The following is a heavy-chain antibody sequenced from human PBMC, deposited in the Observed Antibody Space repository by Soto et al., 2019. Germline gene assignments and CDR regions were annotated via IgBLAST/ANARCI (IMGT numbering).Heavy chain of an antibody. J-gene: IGHJ6*02. Sequence: ASVKVSCKASGYTFTSYYMHWVRQAPGQGLERMGRIYPSDGSTSYAQKFQGRVTMTGDTSTSTAYMELSSLSSEDTAVYYCTTGNSSWYLQENYSYYGMDVWGQGTTVTVSS. D-gene: IGHD6-13*01. V-gene: IGHV1-46*01. CDR1: GYTFTSYY. CDR2: IYPSDGST. CDR3: TTGNSSWYLQENYSYYGMDV.